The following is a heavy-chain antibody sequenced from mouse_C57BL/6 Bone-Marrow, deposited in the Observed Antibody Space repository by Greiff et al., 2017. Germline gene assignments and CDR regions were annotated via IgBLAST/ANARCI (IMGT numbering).Heavy chain of an antibody. V-gene: IGHV5-6*01. Sequence: DVQLVESGGDLVKPGGSLKLSCAASGFTFSSYGMSWVRPTPDKRLEGVATISRGGSYTYYPDSVKGRFTISRDNAKNTLYLQMSSLKSEDTAMYYCARSTIYYYAMDYWGQGTSVTVSS. J-gene: IGHJ4*01. CDR1: GFTFSSYG. D-gene: IGHD2-1*01. CDR2: ISRGGSYT. CDR3: ARSTIYYYAMDY.